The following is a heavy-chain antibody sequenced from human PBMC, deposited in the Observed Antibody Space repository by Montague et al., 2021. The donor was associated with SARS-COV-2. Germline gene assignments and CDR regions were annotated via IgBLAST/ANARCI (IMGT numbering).Heavy chain of an antibody. D-gene: IGHD3-10*01. Sequence: SETLSLTCSVSGDSITKGYWNWVRQPPGKGLEWIGHILYGGTTDYNPSLTGCVDIFADTSKNQFSLKLTSVTAADTATYYCTKEGYGSGTYGWFDPWGHGTLVTVSS. J-gene: IGHJ5*02. CDR2: ILYGGTT. V-gene: IGHV4-59*01. CDR3: TKEGYGSGTYGWFDP. CDR1: GDSITKGY.